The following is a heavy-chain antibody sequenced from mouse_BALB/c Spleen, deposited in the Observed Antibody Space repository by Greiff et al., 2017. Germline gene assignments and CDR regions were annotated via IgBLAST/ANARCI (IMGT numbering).Heavy chain of an antibody. V-gene: IGHV5-9-4*01. CDR1: GFTFSSYA. Sequence: EVQRVESGGGLVKPGGSLKLSCAASGFTFSSYAMSWVRQSPEKRLEWVAEISSGGSYTYYPDTVTGRFTISRDNAKNTLYLEMSSLRSEDTAMYYCARGTDGYYSMDYWGQGTSVTVSS. CDR2: ISSGGSYT. D-gene: IGHD2-3*01. CDR3: ARGTDGYYSMDY. J-gene: IGHJ4*01.